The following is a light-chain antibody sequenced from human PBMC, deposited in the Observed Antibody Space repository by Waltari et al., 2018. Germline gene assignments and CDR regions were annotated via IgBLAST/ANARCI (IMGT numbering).Light chain of an antibody. CDR1: SGHSSNI. CDR3: QTGGHGTWV. J-gene: IGLJ3*02. Sequence: QLVLTQSPSASASLGASVKLTCTLSSGHSSNIIAWLQQQPEKGPRYLMKVNSDGSHSKGDGIPDRFSGCSSGAERYLTISTVQSEEEADYYCQTGGHGTWVFGGGTKLTVL. CDR2: VNSDGSH. V-gene: IGLV4-69*01.